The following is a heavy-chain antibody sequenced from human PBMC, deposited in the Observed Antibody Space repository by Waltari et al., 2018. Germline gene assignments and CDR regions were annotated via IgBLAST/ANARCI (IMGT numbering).Heavy chain of an antibody. D-gene: IGHD2-15*01. CDR3: ARLHCGDGICYDAFDI. V-gene: IGHV4-59*01. CDR1: GGSISTYY. J-gene: IGHJ3*02. Sequence: QVQLQESGPGLVKPSETLSLTCTVYGGSISTYYWSWLRQPPGKGLEWIGYFYYSGNTNYNPALKSRVTLSVDTPKNLFSLKLTSVTAADTAIYYCARLHCGDGICYDAFDIWGQGTMVTVSS. CDR2: FYYSGNT.